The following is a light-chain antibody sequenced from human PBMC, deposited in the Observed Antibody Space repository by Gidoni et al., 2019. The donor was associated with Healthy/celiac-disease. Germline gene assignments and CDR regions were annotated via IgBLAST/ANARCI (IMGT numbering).Light chain of an antibody. J-gene: IGKJ4*01. Sequence: IHRTQCPSSLSASVGDRVTITCQASQDISNYLNWYQQKPGKAPKLLIYDASNLETGVPSRFSGSGSGTDFTFTISSLQPEDIATYYCQQYDNLPPGTFGGGTKVEIK. CDR2: DAS. CDR1: QDISNY. CDR3: QQYDNLPPGT. V-gene: IGKV1-33*01.